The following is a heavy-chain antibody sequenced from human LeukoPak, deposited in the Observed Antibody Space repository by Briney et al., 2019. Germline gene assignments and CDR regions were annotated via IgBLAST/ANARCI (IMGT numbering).Heavy chain of an antibody. CDR2: VSAAGTSA. D-gene: IGHD2-2*02. V-gene: IGHV3-23*01. CDR1: GFTFSSSA. CDR3: ARSGGRPSCYTCYYYMDV. J-gene: IGHJ6*03. Sequence: PGGSLRLSCAASGFTFSSSAMNWVRQVPGRGLEWVSAVSAAGTSAFYSDSVRGRFAISRDNSKNTLYLQMSSLRAEDTAVYYCARSGGRPSCYTCYYYMDVWGKGTRSPSP.